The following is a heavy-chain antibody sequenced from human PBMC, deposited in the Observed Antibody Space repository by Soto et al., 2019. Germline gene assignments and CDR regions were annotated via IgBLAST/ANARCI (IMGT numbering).Heavy chain of an antibody. D-gene: IGHD3-9*01. CDR3: ARGDNFYYGMDV. Sequence: QVQLVQSGAEVKKPGASVKVSCKASGYTFTSYDIHWVRQATGQGLEWMGWMNPNSGNTGYAQEFQGRVTMTRNTSITTAYLELSSLRSEDTAVYYCARGDNFYYGMDVWGQGTTVTVSS. V-gene: IGHV1-8*01. J-gene: IGHJ6*02. CDR1: GYTFTSYD. CDR2: MNPNSGNT.